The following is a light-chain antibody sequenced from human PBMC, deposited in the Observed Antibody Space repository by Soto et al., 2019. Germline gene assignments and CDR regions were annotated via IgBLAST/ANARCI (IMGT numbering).Light chain of an antibody. Sequence: DIQMIQSPSTLSASVGDRVTITCRASQSVSNWLAWYQQKPGKAPNLLIYDASSLESGVPSRFSGSDSGTEFTLTITSLQPDDFAIYYCQQYHSYPLTFGQRTKVEVK. V-gene: IGKV1-5*01. CDR1: QSVSNW. CDR2: DAS. J-gene: IGKJ1*01. CDR3: QQYHSYPLT.